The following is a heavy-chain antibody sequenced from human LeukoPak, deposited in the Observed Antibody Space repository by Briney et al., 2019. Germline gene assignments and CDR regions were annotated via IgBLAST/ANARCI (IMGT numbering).Heavy chain of an antibody. CDR2: IYSGGST. D-gene: IGHD2-21*01. Sequence: GGSLRLSCAASGFTVSSNYMSWVRQAPGKGLEWVSVIYSGGSTYYADSVKGRFTISRDNSKNTLYLQMNSLRAEDTAVYYCAQIAAPTGDAFDIWGQGTMVTVSS. CDR1: GFTVSSNY. V-gene: IGHV3-66*01. J-gene: IGHJ3*02. CDR3: AQIAAPTGDAFDI.